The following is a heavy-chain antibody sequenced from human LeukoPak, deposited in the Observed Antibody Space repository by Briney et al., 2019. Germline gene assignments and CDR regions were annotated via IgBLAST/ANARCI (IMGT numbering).Heavy chain of an antibody. D-gene: IGHD2-21*02. CDR1: GGTFSSYA. CDR3: ASGLAEVTAGLFDY. CDR2: IIPIFGIA. V-gene: IGHV1-69*04. J-gene: IGHJ4*02. Sequence: ASVKVSCKASGGTFSSYAISWVRQAPGQGLEWMGRIIPIFGIANYAQKFQGRVTITADKSTSTAYMELSSLRSEDTAVYYCASGLAEVTAGLFDYWGQGTLVTVSS.